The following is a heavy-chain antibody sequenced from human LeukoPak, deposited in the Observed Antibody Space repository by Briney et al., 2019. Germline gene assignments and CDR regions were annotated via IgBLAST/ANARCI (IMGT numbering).Heavy chain of an antibody. CDR1: GFTFSNCG. CDR2: ISGSGGST. CDR3: AKGQRYFDWFDY. D-gene: IGHD3-9*01. Sequence: SGGSLRLSCAASGFTFSNCGMSWVRQAPGKGLEWVSAISGSGGSTYYAESVKGRFTISRDNSKNTLYLQMNSLRAEDTAIYYCAKGQRYFDWFDYWGQGTLVTVSS. V-gene: IGHV3-23*01. J-gene: IGHJ5*01.